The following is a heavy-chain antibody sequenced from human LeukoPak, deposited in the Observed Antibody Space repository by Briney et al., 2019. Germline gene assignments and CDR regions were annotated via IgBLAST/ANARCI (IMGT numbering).Heavy chain of an antibody. V-gene: IGHV4-38-2*02. D-gene: IGHD3-9*01. CDR3: ARFLAGTRHLHFYYPMDV. CDR2: IYHIGST. CDR1: GYSISSGYY. J-gene: IGHJ6*03. Sequence: PSETLSLTCTVSGYSISSGYYWGWIRQPPGRGLEWSGRIYHIGSTYYNPSLKRRLTISGDTSKNHFSLKVISVTAADTRVIDCARFLAGTRHLHFYYPMDVWGKGTTVTIPS.